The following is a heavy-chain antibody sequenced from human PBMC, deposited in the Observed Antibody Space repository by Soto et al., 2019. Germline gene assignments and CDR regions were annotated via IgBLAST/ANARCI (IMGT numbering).Heavy chain of an antibody. CDR1: GGSVISPNSY. CDR3: GRERKFDFWRKALDV. D-gene: IGHD3-3*01. Sequence: QLQLQESGPGLVKPSETLSLTCTVSGGSVISPNSYWGWIRRAPGKGLEWLGNIYYSRSTYYTPSVESRLTISADTSKNQFSLRLTSVTAADTAVYYCGRERKFDFWRKALDVWGQGTTVIVSS. J-gene: IGHJ6*02. CDR2: IYYSRST. V-gene: IGHV4-39*02.